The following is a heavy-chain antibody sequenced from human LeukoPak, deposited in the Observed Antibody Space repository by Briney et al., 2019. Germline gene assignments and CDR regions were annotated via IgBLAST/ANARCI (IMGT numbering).Heavy chain of an antibody. CDR3: ARAGSDGSGSPGGQYWYFDL. CDR1: GGSISSSSYY. D-gene: IGHD3-10*01. J-gene: IGHJ2*01. Sequence: SETLSLTCTVSGGSISSSSYYWGWIRQPPGKGLEWIGSIYYSGSTYYNPSLKSRVTISVDRSKNQFSLKLSSVTAADTAVYYCARAGSDGSGSPGGQYWYFDLWGRGTLVTVSS. V-gene: IGHV4-39*07. CDR2: IYYSGST.